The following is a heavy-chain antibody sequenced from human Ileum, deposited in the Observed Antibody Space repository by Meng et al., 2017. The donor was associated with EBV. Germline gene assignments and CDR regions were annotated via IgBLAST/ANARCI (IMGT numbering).Heavy chain of an antibody. J-gene: IGHJ4*02. CDR1: GYTFTNYD. D-gene: IGHD5-24*01. CDR2: MNPKTGTA. Sequence: EQLVQSGAEVKNPGATVKVSCKASGYTFTNYDISWVRQATGQGLEWMGWMNPKTGTAHYAQKFQGRVSMTRDTSITTAYMELSSLTSEDTAVYYCVRTLERGDYWGQGTLVTVSS. CDR3: VRTLERGDY. V-gene: IGHV1-8*01.